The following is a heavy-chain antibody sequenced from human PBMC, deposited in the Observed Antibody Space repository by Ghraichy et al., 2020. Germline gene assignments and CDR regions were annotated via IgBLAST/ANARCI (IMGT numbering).Heavy chain of an antibody. D-gene: IGHD2/OR15-2a*01. J-gene: IGHJ4*02. CDR1: GAMSDTDG. Sequence: SVKVSCKTSGAMSDTDGITWVRQAPGQGLEWVGWIVPTDGLVEYARKLQDRVTIIADEAGTTTYMELAGLRPEDTGMYYCARGPIVAYGEFWGQGTLITVSS. CDR2: IVPTDGLV. CDR3: ARGPIVAYGEF. V-gene: IGHV1-69*10.